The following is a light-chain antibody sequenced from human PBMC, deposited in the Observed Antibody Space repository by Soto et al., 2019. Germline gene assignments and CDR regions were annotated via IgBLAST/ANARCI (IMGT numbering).Light chain of an antibody. CDR1: QSVSSN. V-gene: IGKV3-15*01. CDR2: GAS. J-gene: IGKJ1*01. Sequence: EIVMTQSPATLSVSPGERATLSCRASQSVSSNLAWYQQKPGQAPRLLIYGASTRATGIPARFSGSGSGTEFILTISSLQSEDFAVYYCQQYNNWWTFGQGTKVELK. CDR3: QQYNNWWT.